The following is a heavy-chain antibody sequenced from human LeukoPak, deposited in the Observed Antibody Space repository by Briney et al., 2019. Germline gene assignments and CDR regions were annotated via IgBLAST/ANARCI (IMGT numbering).Heavy chain of an antibody. V-gene: IGHV3-23*01. D-gene: IGHD2-8*01. CDR3: AKDSVALNGMYDPFDI. Sequence: GGSLRLSCTASGFTFSNYAMSWVRQALGKGLEWVSVIGGGGGNTYYADSVKGRFTISRDNSKMTLYLQMNSLRPEDTAVYYCAKDSVALNGMYDPFDIWGQGTMVTVSS. CDR1: GFTFSNYA. CDR2: IGGGGGNT. J-gene: IGHJ3*02.